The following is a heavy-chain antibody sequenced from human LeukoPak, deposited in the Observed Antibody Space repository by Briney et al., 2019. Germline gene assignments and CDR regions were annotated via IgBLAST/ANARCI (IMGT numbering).Heavy chain of an antibody. V-gene: IGHV3-74*01. Sequence: GGSLRLSCAASGFTFSSYWMHWVRQAPGKGLVWVSRINSDGSSTSYADSVKGRFTISRDNAKNTLYLQMNSLRAEDTAVYYCAAVINGPDTVTNSFDIWGQGTMVTVSS. J-gene: IGHJ3*02. CDR3: AAVINGPDTVTNSFDI. D-gene: IGHD4-17*01. CDR2: INSDGSST. CDR1: GFTFSSYW.